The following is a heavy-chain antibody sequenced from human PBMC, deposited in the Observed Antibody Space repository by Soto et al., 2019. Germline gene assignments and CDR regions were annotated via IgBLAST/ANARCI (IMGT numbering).Heavy chain of an antibody. CDR1: GGSISSSSDY. CDR3: ARHAFASGAYCSRGSCYSGGGANWFDP. J-gene: IGHJ5*02. Sequence: ERLSDTGAVSGGSISSSSDYWGWIRQPPGKGLEWMGSIYYSWITYYNPSLKSRVTISVDRSKNQFSLKLSSVTAADTAVYYCARHAFASGAYCSRGSCYSGGGANWFDPWGQGTLVTVSS. CDR2: IYYSWIT. D-gene: IGHD2-15*01. V-gene: IGHV4-39*01.